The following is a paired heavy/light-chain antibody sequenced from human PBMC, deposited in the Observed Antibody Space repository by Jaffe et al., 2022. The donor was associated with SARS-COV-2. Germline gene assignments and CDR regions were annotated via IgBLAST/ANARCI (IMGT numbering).Heavy chain of an antibody. Sequence: QVQLVESGGGVVQPGRSLRLSCAASGFTFSGSGMHWVRQAPGKGLEWVAVISYDGGSKYYADSVKGRFAISRDNSKNTLYLQMNSLRADDTGVYYCAKDGPDIASAYDYWGQGVLVTVSS. D-gene: IGHD2-15*01. CDR2: ISYDGGSK. J-gene: IGHJ4*02. CDR3: AKDGPDIASAYDY. CDR1: GFTFSGSG. V-gene: IGHV3-30*18.
Light chain of an antibody. J-gene: IGLJ2*01. CDR2: QVS. Sequence: QSALTQPASVSGSPGQSITISCTGTSSDVGRYNYVSWYQQHPGKAPKLMIYQVSNRPSGVSNRFSGSKSGNTASLTISGLQAEDEADYYCSSYTSSSTRVFGGGTKVTVL. CDR1: SSDVGRYNY. CDR3: SSYTSSSTRV. V-gene: IGLV2-14*01.